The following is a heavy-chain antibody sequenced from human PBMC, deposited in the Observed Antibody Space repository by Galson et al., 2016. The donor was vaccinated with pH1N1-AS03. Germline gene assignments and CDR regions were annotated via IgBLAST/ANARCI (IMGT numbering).Heavy chain of an antibody. D-gene: IGHD3-10*01. CDR2: LTPMLNVT. CDR3: ARDLGGGIIKEAY. CDR1: GGTFGTSA. Sequence: SVKVSCKASGGTFGTSAISWVRQAPGQGPEWMGRLTPMLNVTSYAQKFQGRVTMTTDTSTSTAYMELRSLRSDDTAVFYCARDLGGGIIKEAYWGQGTLVTVSS. J-gene: IGHJ4*02. V-gene: IGHV1-69*04.